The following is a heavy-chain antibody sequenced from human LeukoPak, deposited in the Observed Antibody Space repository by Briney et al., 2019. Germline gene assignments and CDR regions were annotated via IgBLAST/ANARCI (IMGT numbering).Heavy chain of an antibody. CDR1: GFTFSNAY. J-gene: IGHJ4*02. CDR3: IPPLPYSAQ. V-gene: IGHV3-15*07. CDR2: IKPKTDGQTT. Sequence: GGSLRLSCAASGFTFSNAYMNWVRQAPGKGLEWVGRIKPKTDGQTTEYAAPVKGRFSISRDDSKNMLYLQMNSLKTEDTAVYYCIPPLPYSAQGGQGTLVTVSS. D-gene: IGHD2-21*01.